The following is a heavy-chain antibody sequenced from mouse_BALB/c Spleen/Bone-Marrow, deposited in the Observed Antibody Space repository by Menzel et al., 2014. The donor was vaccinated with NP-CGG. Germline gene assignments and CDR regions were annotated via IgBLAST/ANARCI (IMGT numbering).Heavy chain of an antibody. CDR3: ARSNYGSSYAMDY. Sequence: QVQLQQSGPELVRPGVSVKISCKGSGYTFTDYAMHWVKQSHAKSLEWIGVISTYSGYTNYNQKFKGKATMTVDKSSSTAYMELARLTSEDSAIYYCARSNYGSSYAMDYWGQGTSVTVSS. CDR1: GYTFTDYA. D-gene: IGHD1-1*01. CDR2: ISTYSGYT. J-gene: IGHJ4*01. V-gene: IGHV1-67*01.